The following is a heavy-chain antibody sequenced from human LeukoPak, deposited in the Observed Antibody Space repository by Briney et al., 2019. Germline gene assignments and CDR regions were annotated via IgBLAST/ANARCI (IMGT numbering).Heavy chain of an antibody. CDR2: IYYSGST. D-gene: IGHD3-10*01. V-gene: IGHV4-59*01. CDR1: GGSISSYY. Sequence: SETLSLTCTVSGGSISSYYWSWLRQPPGKGLEWIGYIYYSGSTNYNPSLKSRVTISVDTSKNQFFLKVSSVTAADTAVYYCARRGGSGRSFDYWGQGTLVTVSS. CDR3: ARRGGSGRSFDY. J-gene: IGHJ4*02.